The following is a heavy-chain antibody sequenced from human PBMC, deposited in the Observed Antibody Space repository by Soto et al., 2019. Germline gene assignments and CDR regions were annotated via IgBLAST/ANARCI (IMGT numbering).Heavy chain of an antibody. V-gene: IGHV3-53*01. J-gene: IGHJ6*02. CDR1: GFIVSTNY. Sequence: GGSLRLSCAASGFIVSTNYMSWVRQAPGKGLEWVSVIYSGGSTYYADSVKGRFTISRDNSKNTVYLQMNSLRADDTAVYYCARRRPYYGTDVWGQGTTVTVSS. CDR2: IYSGGST. CDR3: ARRRPYYGTDV.